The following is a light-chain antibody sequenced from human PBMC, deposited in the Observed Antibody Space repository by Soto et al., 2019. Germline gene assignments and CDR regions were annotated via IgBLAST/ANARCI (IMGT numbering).Light chain of an antibody. CDR2: AAS. CDR3: QQSYSSPWT. V-gene: IGKV1-39*01. CDR1: QTITNY. J-gene: IGKJ1*01. Sequence: DIQMTQSPSSLSASVGDRVTITCRASQTITNYLNWYQQKPGKAPKLLIYAASTLLSRVPSRFTGGGSGTDFTLTTDSLQPEDCATYVCQQSYSSPWTFGQGTKVDI.